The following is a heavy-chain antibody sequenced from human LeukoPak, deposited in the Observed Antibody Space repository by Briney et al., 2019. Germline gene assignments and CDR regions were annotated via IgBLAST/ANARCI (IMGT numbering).Heavy chain of an antibody. CDR3: ARELVTAIHFYFDY. J-gene: IGHJ4*02. V-gene: IGHV1-69*05. CDR2: IIPIFGTA. D-gene: IGHD2-21*02. CDR1: GTXXXYA. Sequence: GTXXXYAXXXVRQAPXQGLXXXERIIPIFGTANYAQKFQGRVTITTDESTSTAYMELSSLRSEDTAVYYCARELVTAIHFYFDYWGQGTLVTVSS.